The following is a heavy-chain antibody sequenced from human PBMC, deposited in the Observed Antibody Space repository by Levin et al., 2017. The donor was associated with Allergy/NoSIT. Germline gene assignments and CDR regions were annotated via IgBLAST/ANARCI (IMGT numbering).Heavy chain of an antibody. D-gene: IGHD3-9*01. V-gene: IGHV3-48*04. Sequence: GGSLRLSCAVSEFTFYNMNWVRQAPGKGLEWVAYISSGSSTTYYADSVKGRFTISRDNVKNSLYLQMNSLRAEDTAVYFCATDSIKGDYYYMDVWGKGTTVTVSS. J-gene: IGHJ6*03. CDR2: ISSGSSTT. CDR3: ATDSIKGDYYYMDV. CDR1: EFTFYN.